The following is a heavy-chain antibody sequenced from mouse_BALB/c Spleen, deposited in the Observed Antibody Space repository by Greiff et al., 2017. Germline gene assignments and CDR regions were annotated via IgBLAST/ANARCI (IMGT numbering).Heavy chain of an antibody. Sequence: EVQGVESGGGLVQPGGSLKLSCAASGFTFSSYTMSWVRQTPEKRLEWVAYISNGGGSTYYPDTVKGRFTISRDNAKNTLYLQMSSLKSEDTAMYYCARHLPGYFDYWGQGTTLTVSS. CDR3: ARHLPGYFDY. J-gene: IGHJ2*01. CDR1: GFTFSSYT. V-gene: IGHV5-12-2*01. CDR2: ISNGGGST.